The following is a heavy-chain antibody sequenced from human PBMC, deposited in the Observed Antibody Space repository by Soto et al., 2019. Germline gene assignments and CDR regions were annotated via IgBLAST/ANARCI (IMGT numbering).Heavy chain of an antibody. D-gene: IGHD2-2*01. J-gene: IGHJ4*02. V-gene: IGHV3-15*02. CDR2: ITRKSDGGTT. Sequence: EVQLVESGGALVKAGGSLRLSCAASGFTFSNIWMSWVRQAPGKGLEWVDRITRKSDGGTTDYAAPVRGRFTMSRDHSKDTIYLQMKSLDSEYTAVYYCTTEPLCSSNTCPGTSDHWGQGTQVTVSS. CDR3: TTEPLCSSNTCPGTSDH. CDR1: GFTFSNIW.